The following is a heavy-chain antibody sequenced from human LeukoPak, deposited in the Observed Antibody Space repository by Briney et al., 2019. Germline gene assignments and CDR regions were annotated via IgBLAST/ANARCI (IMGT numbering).Heavy chain of an antibody. CDR3: AKEYGYCSSTSCSPNWFDP. D-gene: IGHD2-2*03. CDR1: GFTFSSYA. J-gene: IGHJ5*02. Sequence: GGSLRLSCAASGFTFSSYAMSWVRQAPGKGLEWVSAISGCGGSTYYADSVKGRFTISRDNSKNTLYLQMNSLRAEDTAVYYCAKEYGYCSSTSCSPNWFDPWGQGTLVTVSS. CDR2: ISGCGGST. V-gene: IGHV3-23*01.